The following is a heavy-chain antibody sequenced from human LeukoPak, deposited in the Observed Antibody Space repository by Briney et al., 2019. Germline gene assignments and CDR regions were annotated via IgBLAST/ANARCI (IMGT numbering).Heavy chain of an antibody. D-gene: IGHD2-2*02. CDR2: ISVYNGNT. J-gene: IGHJ4*02. CDR1: GYTFANFG. CDR3: ARTCSSSSCYMVH. V-gene: IGHV1-18*01. Sequence: VASVKVSCKASGYTFANFGITWVRQAPGQGLEWMGWISVYNGNTNYAQNLQGRVTLTRDTSTSTAYMELRSLRSDDTALYYCARTCSSSSCYMVHWGQGTLVTVSS.